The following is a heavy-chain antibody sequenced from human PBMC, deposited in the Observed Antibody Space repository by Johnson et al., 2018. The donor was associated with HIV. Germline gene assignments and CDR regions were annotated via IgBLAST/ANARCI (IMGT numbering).Heavy chain of an antibody. CDR2: IRYDGDNE. D-gene: IGHD5-24*01. V-gene: IGHV3-30*02. Sequence: QVQLVESGGGLVQPGGSLRLSCAASGFTFSYYGMHWVRQVPGKGLEWVAFIRYDGDNEYYADSVKGRFTISRDNSKNTLYLQMNSLRIEDTGLYYCAKDGDDGDGPDGTKCAFDIWGQGTMVTVSS. CDR3: AKDGDDGDGPDGTKCAFDI. CDR1: GFTFSYYG. J-gene: IGHJ3*02.